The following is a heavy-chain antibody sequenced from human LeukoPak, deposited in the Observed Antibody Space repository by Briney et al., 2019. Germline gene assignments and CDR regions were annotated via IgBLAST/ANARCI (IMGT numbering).Heavy chain of an antibody. Sequence: SETLSLTCTVSGGSVSSGSYYWSWIRQPPGKGLEWIGYIYHSGITNYSPSFMSRVTISVDTSKNLFSLKVTSVTAADTAMYYCARHRKGPFDAFDIWGQGTMVTVSS. CDR3: ARHRKGPFDAFDI. V-gene: IGHV4-61*01. CDR1: GGSVSSGSYY. CDR2: IYHSGIT. J-gene: IGHJ3*02.